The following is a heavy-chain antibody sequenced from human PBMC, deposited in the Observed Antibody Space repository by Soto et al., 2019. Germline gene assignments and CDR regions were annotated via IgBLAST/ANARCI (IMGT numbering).Heavy chain of an antibody. V-gene: IGHV3-74*01. CDR3: ARELRTHEYGMDL. J-gene: IGHJ6*01. Sequence: PGGSLRLSCAASGFTFTNYWMHWVRQAPGKGLVWVSRISSDGTSTTYADSVKGRFTISRDNAKNTLYLQVNSLRAEDTAVYYCARELRTHEYGMDLWGQGTPVTVSS. D-gene: IGHD4-17*01. CDR1: GFTFTNYW. CDR2: ISSDGTST.